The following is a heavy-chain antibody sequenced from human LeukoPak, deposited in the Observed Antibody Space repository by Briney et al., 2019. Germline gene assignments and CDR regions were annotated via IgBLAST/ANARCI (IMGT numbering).Heavy chain of an antibody. V-gene: IGHV1-46*01. CDR3: AREWDYDYVWGSYRSDGDNWFDP. CDR2: INPSGGST. Sequence: ASVKVSCKASGYTFTSYYMHWVRQAPGQGLEWMGIINPSGGSTSYAQKFQGRVTMTRDTSTSTVYMELSSLRSEDTAVYYCAREWDYDYVWGSYRSDGDNWFDPWGQGTLVTVSS. J-gene: IGHJ5*02. D-gene: IGHD3-16*02. CDR1: GYTFTSYY.